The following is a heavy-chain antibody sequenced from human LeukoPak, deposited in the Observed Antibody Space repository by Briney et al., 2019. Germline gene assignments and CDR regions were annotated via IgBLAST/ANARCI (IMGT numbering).Heavy chain of an antibody. CDR2: IYHSGST. J-gene: IGHJ4*02. D-gene: IGHD4-17*01. CDR3: ARRSTVTTDFDY. Sequence: PSGTLSLTCAVSGGSISSGGYSWSWIRQPPGKGLEWIGYIYHSGSTYYNPSLKSRVTISVDRSKNQFSLKLSSVTAADTAVYYCARRSTVTTDFDYWGQGTLVTVSS. V-gene: IGHV4-30-2*01. CDR1: GGSISSGGYS.